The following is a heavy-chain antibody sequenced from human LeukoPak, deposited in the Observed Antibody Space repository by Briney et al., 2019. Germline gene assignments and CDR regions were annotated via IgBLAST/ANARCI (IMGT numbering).Heavy chain of an antibody. Sequence: SGGSLRLSCAASGFTFRDYFMSWIRQAPGKGLEWVAYTNTAGNTIYYADSMKGRFTIPRDNAKNSLYLQMNTLRAEDTAVYYCARATYDSSAVDAFDIWGQGTMVTVSP. CDR1: GFTFRDYF. V-gene: IGHV3-11*01. CDR2: TNTAGNTI. D-gene: IGHD3-22*01. CDR3: ARATYDSSAVDAFDI. J-gene: IGHJ3*02.